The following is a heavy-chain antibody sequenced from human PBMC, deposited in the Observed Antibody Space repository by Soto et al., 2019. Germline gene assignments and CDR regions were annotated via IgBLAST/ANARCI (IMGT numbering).Heavy chain of an antibody. D-gene: IGHD3-10*01. J-gene: IGHJ3*02. CDR1: GGSISSYY. CDR2: IYYSGST. Sequence: SETLSLTCTVSGGSISSYYWSWIRQPPGKGLEWIGYIYYSGSTNYNPSLKSRVTISVDTSKNQFSLKPSSVTAADTAVYYCARVWGGAFDIWGQGTMVT. V-gene: IGHV4-59*01. CDR3: ARVWGGAFDI.